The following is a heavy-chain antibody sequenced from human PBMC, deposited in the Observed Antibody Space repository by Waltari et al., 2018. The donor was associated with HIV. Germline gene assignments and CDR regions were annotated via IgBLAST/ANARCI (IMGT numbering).Heavy chain of an antibody. CDR1: GFTFSSHW. Sequence: EVQVVESGGGLVQPGGSLRLSCAGFGFTFSSHWMSWVRQAPGKGVEGGANIKHDGSERYFVDSVKGRFAISRDNANNSLFLQMNSLRAEDTAVYYCARDVMGIVAKPYGVDVWGQGTTVTVSS. J-gene: IGHJ6*02. V-gene: IGHV3-7*01. CDR2: IKHDGSER. CDR3: ARDVMGIVAKPYGVDV. D-gene: IGHD5-12*01.